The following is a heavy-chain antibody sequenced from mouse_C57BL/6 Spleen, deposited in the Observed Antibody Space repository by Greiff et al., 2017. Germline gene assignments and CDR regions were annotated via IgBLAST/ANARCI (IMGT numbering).Heavy chain of an antibody. V-gene: IGHV1-82*01. CDR1: GYAFSSSW. Sequence: VKLMESGPELVKPGASVKISCKASGYAFSSSWMNWVKQRPGKGLEWIGRIYPGDGDTNYNGKFKGKATLTADKSSSTAYMQLSSLTSEDSAVYFCELDSSGFFDYWGQGTTLTVSS. CDR2: IYPGDGDT. J-gene: IGHJ2*01. D-gene: IGHD3-2*02. CDR3: ELDSSGFFDY.